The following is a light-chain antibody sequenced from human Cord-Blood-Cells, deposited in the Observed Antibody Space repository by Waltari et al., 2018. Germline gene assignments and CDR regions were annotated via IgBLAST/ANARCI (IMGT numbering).Light chain of an antibody. CDR3: QQYDNLPYT. V-gene: IGKV1-33*01. CDR2: DAS. J-gene: IGKJ2*01. Sequence: DIQMTQSPSPLSASVGDRVTITCQASQDISNYLNWYQQKPGKDPKLLIYDASNLETRVPSRFSGSGSGTDFTFTISSLQPEDIATYYCQQYDNLPYTFGQGTKLEIK. CDR1: QDISNY.